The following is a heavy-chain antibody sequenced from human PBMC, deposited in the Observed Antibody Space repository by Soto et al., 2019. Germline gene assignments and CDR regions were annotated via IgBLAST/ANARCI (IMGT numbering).Heavy chain of an antibody. V-gene: IGHV3-23*01. CDR2: ISGSGHST. D-gene: IGHD3-9*01. J-gene: IGHJ5*02. CDR3: AKDKYDILTGYSIPNWFDP. CDR1: GFTFSSYA. Sequence: EVQLLESGGGLVQPGGSLRLSCAVSGFTFSSYAMTWVRQAPGKGLEWVSGISGSGHSTYHADSVKGRFTISRDNSNNTLYLQMNSLRAEDMAVYYCAKDKYDILTGYSIPNWFDPWGQGTLVTVSS.